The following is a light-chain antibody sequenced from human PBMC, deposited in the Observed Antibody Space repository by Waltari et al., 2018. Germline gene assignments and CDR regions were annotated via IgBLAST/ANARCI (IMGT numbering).Light chain of an antibody. V-gene: IGKV1-5*01. Sequence: DIQMTQSPYTLYASVGDRVTITCRVSPRFGRWLAWYKPKPGQATKLLIYDISTLEGGVPSRFSGSGSGTEFTLTISNLQPDDFAAYFCQQYASYSGSFGQGTRLEIK. CDR2: DIS. J-gene: IGKJ2*03. CDR1: PRFGRW. CDR3: QQYASYSGS.